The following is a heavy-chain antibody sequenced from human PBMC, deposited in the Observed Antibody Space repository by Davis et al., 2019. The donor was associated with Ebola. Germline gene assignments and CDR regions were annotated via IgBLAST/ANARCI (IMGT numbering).Heavy chain of an antibody. V-gene: IGHV5-51*01. CDR2: IYPRDSDT. D-gene: IGHD2-2*01. CDR3: ARVASLVSSTRGFDS. CDR1: GYRFTNYW. J-gene: IGHJ4*02. Sequence: GESLKISCKGSGYRFTNYWIGWVRQLPGKGLECMGVIYPRDSDTRYSPSFQGQVTISADKSINTAYLQWSSLKASDTAMYYCARVASLVSSTRGFDSWGQGTLVTVSS.